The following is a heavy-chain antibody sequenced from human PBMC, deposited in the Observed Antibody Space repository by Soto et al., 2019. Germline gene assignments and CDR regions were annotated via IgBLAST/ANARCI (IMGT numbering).Heavy chain of an antibody. Sequence: SVKRDCKRVVYTLTRDAMHCVSNTPGQRLEWMGWINAGNGNTKYSQKFQGRVTITRDTSASTAYMELSSLRSEDTAVYYCARDRQGIAVAGIGWFDPWGEGTLVTVSS. CDR2: INAGNGNT. J-gene: IGHJ5*02. V-gene: IGHV1-3*01. D-gene: IGHD6-19*01. CDR3: ARDRQGIAVAGIGWFDP. CDR1: VYTLTRDA.